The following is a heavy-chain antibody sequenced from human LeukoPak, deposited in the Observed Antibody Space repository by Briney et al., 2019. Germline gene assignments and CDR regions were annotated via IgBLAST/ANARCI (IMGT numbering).Heavy chain of an antibody. V-gene: IGHV3-23*01. CDR2: ISDSGGST. Sequence: GSLRLSCAASGFTFSSYSMNWVRQAPGKGLEWVSAISDSGGSTYYADSVKGRFTISRDNSKNTLYLQMNSLRAEDTAVYYCAKLTLLGYCSGGSCYDRRVFDYWGQGTLVTVSS. D-gene: IGHD2-15*01. CDR1: GFTFSSYS. CDR3: AKLTLLGYCSGGSCYDRRVFDY. J-gene: IGHJ4*02.